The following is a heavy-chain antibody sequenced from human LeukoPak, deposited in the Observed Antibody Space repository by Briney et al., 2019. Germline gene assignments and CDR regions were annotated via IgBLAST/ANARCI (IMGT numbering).Heavy chain of an antibody. Sequence: MSSQTLSLTCTVSGGSISSGSYYWSWIRQPAGKGLEWIGRIYTSGSTNYNPSLKSRVTISVDTSKNQFSLKLSSVTAADTAVYYCARGRWYCSSTSCYKHWFDPWGQGTLVTVSS. CDR2: IYTSGST. J-gene: IGHJ5*02. V-gene: IGHV4-61*02. CDR1: GGSISSGSYY. CDR3: ARGRWYCSSTSCYKHWFDP. D-gene: IGHD2-2*02.